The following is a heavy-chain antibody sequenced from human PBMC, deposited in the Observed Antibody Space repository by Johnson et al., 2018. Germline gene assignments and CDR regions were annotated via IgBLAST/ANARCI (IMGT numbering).Heavy chain of an antibody. CDR1: GFTFSNYN. CDR3: ARTYTFDM. Sequence: VQLQESGGGLVQPGGSLRLSCAASGFTFSNYNMHWVRQATGNGLEWVSGIGTGGDTYYSASVKGRFTISREDAKNSLYLQLNSLRAGDTAVYYCARTYTFDMWGQGTVVTVSS. CDR2: IGTGGDT. D-gene: IGHD3-16*01. J-gene: IGHJ3*02. V-gene: IGHV3-13*01.